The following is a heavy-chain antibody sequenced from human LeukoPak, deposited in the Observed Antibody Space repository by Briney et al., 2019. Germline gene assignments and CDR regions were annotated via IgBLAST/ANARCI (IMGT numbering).Heavy chain of an antibody. CDR1: GFTLSSYA. CDR3: AREGSTNWNYFDY. CDR2: ISGSGAST. Sequence: GESLKISCAASGFTLSSYAMSWVRQAPGKGLEWVSRISGSGASTYYADSVKGRFTISRDNSKNTLYLQMDSLRAEDTAVYYCAREGSTNWNYFDYWGQGTLVTASS. V-gene: IGHV3-23*01. J-gene: IGHJ4*02. D-gene: IGHD1-1*01.